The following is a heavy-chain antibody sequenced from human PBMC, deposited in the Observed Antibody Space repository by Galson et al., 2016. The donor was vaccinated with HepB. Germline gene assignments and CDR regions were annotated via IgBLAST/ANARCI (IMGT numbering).Heavy chain of an antibody. J-gene: IGHJ4*02. CDR1: GFAFSNSA. V-gene: IGHV3-23*01. CDR2: ISPGRPNT. Sequence: SLRLSCAASGFAFSNSAMGWIRQVPGKGLEWVSTISPGRPNTHYADSVWSRFTISRDDAKDTVFLHMYRLKDEETAVYYCAVSVQAHFDHWGQGTFVAVSS. D-gene: IGHD4-17*01. CDR3: AVSVQAHFDH.